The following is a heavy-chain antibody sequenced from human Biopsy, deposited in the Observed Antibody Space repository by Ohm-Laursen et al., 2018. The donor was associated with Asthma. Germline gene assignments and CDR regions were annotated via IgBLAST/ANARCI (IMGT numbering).Heavy chain of an antibody. V-gene: IGHV3-33*05. CDR2: LSSDGANE. D-gene: IGHD1-1*01. J-gene: IGHJ3*02. CDR3: VRDGTDDAFDI. CDR1: GISFRNYG. Sequence: SLRLSTASGISFRNYGMHWVRQAPGKGLEWVALLSSDGANEYYADSVKGRFTISRDNSKNTLDLQMNSLREEDTAVYYCVRDGTDDAFDIWGQGTVVSVSS.